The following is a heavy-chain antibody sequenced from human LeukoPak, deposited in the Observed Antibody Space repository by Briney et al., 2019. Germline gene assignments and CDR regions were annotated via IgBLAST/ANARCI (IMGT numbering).Heavy chain of an antibody. CDR1: GYTFTSYA. V-gene: IGHV1-3*01. J-gene: IGHJ6*02. D-gene: IGHD3-10*01. CDR2: INAGNGNT. CDR3: ARVWFGGIYYYYGMDV. Sequence: GASVKVSCKASGYTFTSYAMHWVRQAPGQRLEWMGWINAGNGNTKYSQKFQGRVTITRDTSASTAYMELSSLRSEDTAVYYCARVWFGGIYYYYGMDVWGQGTTVTVSS.